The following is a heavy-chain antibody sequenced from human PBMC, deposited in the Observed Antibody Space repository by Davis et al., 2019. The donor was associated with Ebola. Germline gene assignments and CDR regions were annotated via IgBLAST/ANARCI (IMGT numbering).Heavy chain of an antibody. J-gene: IGHJ6*02. Sequence: MPSETLSLTCTVSGGSISSYYWSWIRQPPGKGLEWIGYIDHSGSTTYNPSLKSRVTISLDKSKNQFSLKLTSVTAADTAVYYCARDTGWSPERGYFYDGMDVWGQGTTVTVSS. CDR3: ARDTGWSPERGYFYDGMDV. D-gene: IGHD3-10*01. V-gene: IGHV4-59*01. CDR2: IDHSGST. CDR1: GGSISSYY.